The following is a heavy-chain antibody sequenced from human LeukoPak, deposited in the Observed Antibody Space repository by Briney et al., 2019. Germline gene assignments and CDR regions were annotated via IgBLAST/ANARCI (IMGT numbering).Heavy chain of an antibody. CDR1: GFTFSTYA. D-gene: IGHD6-19*01. V-gene: IGHV3-23*01. Sequence: WGSLRLSCAASGFTFSTYAMSWVRQAPGKGLELVSSITSSGYDTYYRDSVKGRFTISRDNSENTLYLQMNSLRPEDTAMYYCAKDSRETLAGTEDYWGRGTLVTVSS. CDR3: AKDSRETLAGTEDY. CDR2: ITSSGYDT. J-gene: IGHJ4*02.